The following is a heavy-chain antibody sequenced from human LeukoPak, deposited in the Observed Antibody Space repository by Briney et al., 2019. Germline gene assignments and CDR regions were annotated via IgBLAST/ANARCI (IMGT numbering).Heavy chain of an antibody. CDR1: GYTFTSDW. CDR2: IYPGDSET. Sequence: GESLKISCKGSGYTFTSDWTGWGRQMPGKGREWMGIIYPGDSETRYSPSFQGQVTISADKSISTAYLQWSSLKASDTAMYYCARTLRSFFDYWGQGTLVTVSS. D-gene: IGHD3-10*01. V-gene: IGHV5-51*01. J-gene: IGHJ4*02. CDR3: ARTLRSFFDY.